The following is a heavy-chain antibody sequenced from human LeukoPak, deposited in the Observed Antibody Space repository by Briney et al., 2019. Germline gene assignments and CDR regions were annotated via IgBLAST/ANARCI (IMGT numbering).Heavy chain of an antibody. J-gene: IGHJ4*02. CDR3: ARGGEGSSWRAPRVNYFDY. CDR1: GGSFSGYY. D-gene: IGHD6-13*01. CDR2: INHSGST. V-gene: IGHV4-34*01. Sequence: SETLSLTCAVYGGSFSGYYWSWIRQPPGKGLEWIGEINHSGSTNYNPSLKSRVTISVDTSKNQFSLKLSSVTAADTAVYYCARGGEGSSWRAPRVNYFDYWGQGTLVTVSS.